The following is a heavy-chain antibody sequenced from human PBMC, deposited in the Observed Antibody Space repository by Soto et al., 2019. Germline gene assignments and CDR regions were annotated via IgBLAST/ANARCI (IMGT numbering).Heavy chain of an antibody. CDR3: VRDIR. CDR1: GFTFSSIW. V-gene: IGHV3-74*01. J-gene: IGHJ4*02. Sequence: EVQLVESGGGLVQPGGSLRPSWAAAGFTFSSIWMHWVRQAPGKGRVWVSCINRDGSTTSYADSVKGRFTISRDNAKNTLYLQMHSLTAEATAVYYCVRDIRWGQGTLVTVSS. CDR2: INRDGSTT.